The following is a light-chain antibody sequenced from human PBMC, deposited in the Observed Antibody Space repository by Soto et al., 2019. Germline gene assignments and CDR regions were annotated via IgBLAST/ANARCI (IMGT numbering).Light chain of an antibody. J-gene: IGKJ5*01. CDR1: LGVXVD. CDR2: AQS. V-gene: IGKV3D-15*01. CDR3: HQYNNWPTST. Sequence: VLTQCPSTLSLSLGESATLSCRTSLGVXVDLDWYERKPGQAPRMLTXAQSNRATGIPARFIGSGTGKDFTLTINSLQSEDFGVYYCHQYNNWPTSTFGQGTRLEIK.